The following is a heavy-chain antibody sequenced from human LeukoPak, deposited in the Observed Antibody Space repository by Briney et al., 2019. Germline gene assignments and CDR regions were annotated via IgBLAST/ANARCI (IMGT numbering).Heavy chain of an antibody. D-gene: IGHD1-20*01. V-gene: IGHV1-2*02. CDR1: GYTFTGYY. J-gene: IGHJ4*02. CDR2: INPNSDGT. Sequence: ASVKVSCKASGYTFTGYYMHWVRQAPGHGLEWMGWINPNSDGTNYAQKFQGRVTMTRDTSISTAYMELSRLRSDDTAVYYCARFAEISGTTSYAPFDYWGQGALVTVSS. CDR3: ARFAEISGTTSYAPFDY.